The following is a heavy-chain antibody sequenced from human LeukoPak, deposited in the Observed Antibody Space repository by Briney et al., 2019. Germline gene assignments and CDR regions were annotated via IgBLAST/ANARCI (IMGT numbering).Heavy chain of an antibody. J-gene: IGHJ4*02. V-gene: IGHV3-7*01. Sequence: GGSLRLSCSASGFTFSTYWMTWVRQAPGKGLEWVANIKHDGSEKYHADSVKGRFTISRDNAKNSLYLQMNSLGAEDTAVYYCARATGSGIVYYYDSSGYSLDYWGQGTLVTVSS. CDR1: GFTFSTYW. CDR3: ARATGSGIVYYYDSSGYSLDY. CDR2: IKHDGSEK. D-gene: IGHD3-22*01.